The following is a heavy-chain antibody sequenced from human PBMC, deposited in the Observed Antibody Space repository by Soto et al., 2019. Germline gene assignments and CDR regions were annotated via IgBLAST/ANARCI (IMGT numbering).Heavy chain of an antibody. J-gene: IGHJ6*02. Sequence: ASVKVSCKTSGYTFISYAISWVRQAPGQGLEWMGWISDYNGNTNYAQKFQGRVSMTTDTSTSAAYMELRSLRSDDTAVYYCARDNPPMGVWGQGTTVTVSS. CDR1: GYTFISYA. CDR3: ARDNPPMGV. V-gene: IGHV1-18*04. CDR2: ISDYNGNT.